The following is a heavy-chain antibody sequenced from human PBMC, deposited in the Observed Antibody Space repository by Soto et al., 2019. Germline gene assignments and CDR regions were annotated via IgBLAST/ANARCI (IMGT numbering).Heavy chain of an antibody. J-gene: IGHJ4*03. D-gene: IGHD3-10*01. CDR3: GRRRDSGIYYGLDF. Sequence: ASVKVSCKASGNAFSIDDISWGRKATGHGLEWMGGINPNSGNIGYAQKFQGRVTMTRDNAIRTAYMEVSRLRSDDKAVFYCGRRRDSGIYYGLDFWGQGTLVTVSS. CDR1: GNAFSIDD. CDR2: INPNSGNI. V-gene: IGHV1-8*01.